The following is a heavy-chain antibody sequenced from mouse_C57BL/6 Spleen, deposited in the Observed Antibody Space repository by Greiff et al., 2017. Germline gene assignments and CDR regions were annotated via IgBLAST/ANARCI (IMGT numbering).Heavy chain of an antibody. CDR3: ARDGTSHYYGYDGDY. J-gene: IGHJ2*01. CDR2: INPSNGGT. Sequence: QVQLQQPGTELVKPGASVKLSCKASGYTFTSYWMHWVKQRPGQGLEWIGNINPSNGGTNYNEKFKSKATLTVDKSSSTAYMQLSSLTSEDSAVYDCARDGTSHYYGYDGDYWGQGTTLTVSS. V-gene: IGHV1-53*01. CDR1: GYTFTSYW. D-gene: IGHD2-2*01.